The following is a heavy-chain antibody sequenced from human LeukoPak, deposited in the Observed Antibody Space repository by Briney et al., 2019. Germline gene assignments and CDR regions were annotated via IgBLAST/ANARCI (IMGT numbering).Heavy chain of an antibody. CDR1: GGSFSGYY. Sequence: SETLSLTCAVYGGSFSGYYWSWIRQPPGKGLEWIGEINHSGSTNYNPSLKSRVTTSVDTSKNQFSLKLSSVTAADTAVYYCARGRRRFKTAAAYNDYWGQGTLVTVSS. J-gene: IGHJ4*02. CDR2: INHSGST. V-gene: IGHV4-34*01. D-gene: IGHD6-13*01. CDR3: ARGRRRFKTAAAYNDY.